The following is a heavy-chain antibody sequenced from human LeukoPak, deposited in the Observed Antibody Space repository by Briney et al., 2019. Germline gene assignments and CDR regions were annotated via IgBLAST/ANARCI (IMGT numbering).Heavy chain of an antibody. CDR3: ARDRYCSGGSCYSNWSDP. V-gene: IGHV3-74*01. Sequence: GGSLRLSCAASGFTFSSCWMHWVRQAPGKGLVWISRINSDGSSTSYADSVKGRFTISRDNAKNTLYLQMNSLRAEDTAVYYCARDRYCSGGSCYSNWSDPWGQGTLVTVSS. J-gene: IGHJ5*02. CDR2: INSDGSST. D-gene: IGHD2-15*01. CDR1: GFTFSSCW.